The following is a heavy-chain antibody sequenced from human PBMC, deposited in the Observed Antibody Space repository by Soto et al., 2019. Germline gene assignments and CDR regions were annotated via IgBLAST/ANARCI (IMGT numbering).Heavy chain of an antibody. CDR1: GFTLSNAW. D-gene: IGHD2-2*01. CDR3: TTEGIVVVPAAVYWFDP. Sequence: GGSLRLSCAASGFTLSNAWMSWVRQAPGKGLEWVGRIKSKTDGGTTDYAAPVKGRFTISRDDSKNTLYLQMNSLKTEDTAVYYCTTEGIVVVPAAVYWFDPWGQGTLVTVSS. V-gene: IGHV3-15*01. J-gene: IGHJ5*02. CDR2: IKSKTDGGTT.